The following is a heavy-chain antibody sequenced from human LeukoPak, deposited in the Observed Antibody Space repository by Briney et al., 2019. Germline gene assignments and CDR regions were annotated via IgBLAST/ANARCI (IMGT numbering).Heavy chain of an antibody. CDR1: GGSFSTYV. CDR3: ARDDPEAVAGLDY. CDR2: IIPVLGVS. J-gene: IGHJ4*02. Sequence: GASVKVSCKASGGSFSTYVLTWVRQAPGQGLEWMGRIIPVLGVSNFAQKFQGRVAITADKSTSTAYMELSSLRSEDTAVYYCARDDPEAVAGLDYWGQGTLVTVSS. D-gene: IGHD6-19*01. V-gene: IGHV1-69*04.